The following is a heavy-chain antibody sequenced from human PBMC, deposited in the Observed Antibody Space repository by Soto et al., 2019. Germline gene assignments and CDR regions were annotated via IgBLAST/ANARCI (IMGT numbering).Heavy chain of an antibody. V-gene: IGHV4-30-4*01. Sequence: QVQLQESGPGVVRPSQTLSLTCTVSGGSFSSGDYYWSWVRQPPGKGLEWIGYIYYTGSTFNNPSLESRVYISIDTSKTQFSLTLSSVTAADTAVYYCARIHFGDEPSYYYYGMDVWGQGTTVTVSS. CDR2: IYYTGST. CDR3: ARIHFGDEPSYYYYGMDV. D-gene: IGHD4-17*01. J-gene: IGHJ6*02. CDR1: GGSFSSGDYY.